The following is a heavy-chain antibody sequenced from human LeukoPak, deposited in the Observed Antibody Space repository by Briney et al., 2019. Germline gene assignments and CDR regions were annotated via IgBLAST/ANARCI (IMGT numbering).Heavy chain of an antibody. CDR2: IYYSGRT. Sequence: SETLSLTCTVSGGSITSGGYYWSWIRPHPGKGLEWIGYIYYSGRTYYNPSLKSRVTITVDTSKNQFSLKLSSVTAADTAVYYCARGLLAYFDYWGQGTLVTVSS. CDR3: ARGLLAYFDY. CDR1: GGSITSGGYY. V-gene: IGHV4-31*03. J-gene: IGHJ4*02.